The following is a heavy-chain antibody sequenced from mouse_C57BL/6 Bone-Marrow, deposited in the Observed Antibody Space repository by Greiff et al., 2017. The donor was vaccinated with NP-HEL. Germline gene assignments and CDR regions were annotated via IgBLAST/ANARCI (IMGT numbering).Heavy chain of an antibody. J-gene: IGHJ2*01. V-gene: IGHV1-54*01. CDR2: INPGSGGT. CDR1: GYAFTNYL. CDR3: ARFYYYGSSDY. Sequence: VQLQESGAELVRPGTSVKVSCKASGYAFTNYLIEWVKQRPGQGLEWIGVINPGSGGTNYNEKFKGKATLTADKSSSTAYMQLSSLTSEDSAVYFCARFYYYGSSDYWGQGTTLTVSS. D-gene: IGHD1-1*01.